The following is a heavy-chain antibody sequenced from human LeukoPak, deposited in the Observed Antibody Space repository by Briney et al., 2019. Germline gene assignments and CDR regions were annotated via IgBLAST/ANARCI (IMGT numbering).Heavy chain of an antibody. Sequence: GGSLRLSCVGSGFTFRSHAMSWVRQAPGKGLGWVSAISGSGGSTYYADSVKGRFTISRDNSKNTLYLQMNSLRAEDTAVYYCAKGHCSGGSCYRDYWGQGTLVTVSS. V-gene: IGHV3-23*01. CDR3: AKGHCSGGSCYRDY. CDR1: GFTFRSHA. J-gene: IGHJ4*02. D-gene: IGHD2-15*01. CDR2: ISGSGGST.